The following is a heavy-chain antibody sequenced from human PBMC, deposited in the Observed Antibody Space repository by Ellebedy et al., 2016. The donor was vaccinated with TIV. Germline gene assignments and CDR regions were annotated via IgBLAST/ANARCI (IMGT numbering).Heavy chain of an antibody. D-gene: IGHD6-19*01. CDR1: GGSMSSYY. CDR2: IFSSGNT. Sequence: MPSKTLSLTCTVSGGSMSSYYWSWIRQPPGKGLEWIGYIFSSGNTNYNLSLKSRVNISVDTSKNQFSLKLSSVTAADTAVYYCARRGGWPSGAFDIWGQGTMVTVSS. CDR3: ARRGGWPSGAFDI. J-gene: IGHJ3*02. V-gene: IGHV4-59*01.